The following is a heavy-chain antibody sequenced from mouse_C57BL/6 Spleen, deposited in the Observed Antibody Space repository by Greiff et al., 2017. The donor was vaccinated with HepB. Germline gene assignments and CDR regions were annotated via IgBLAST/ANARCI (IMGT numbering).Heavy chain of an antibody. CDR2: INPYNGGT. J-gene: IGHJ3*01. CDR3: VRRDPYDGYYQGGFAY. V-gene: IGHV1-19*01. Sequence: EVKLMESGPVLVKPGASVKMSCKASGYTFTDYYMNWVKQSHGKSLEWIGVINPYNGGTSYNQKFKGKATLTVDKSSSTAYMELNSLTSEDSEVYYCVRRDPYDGYYQGGFAYWGQGTLVTVSA. D-gene: IGHD2-3*01. CDR1: GYTFTDYY.